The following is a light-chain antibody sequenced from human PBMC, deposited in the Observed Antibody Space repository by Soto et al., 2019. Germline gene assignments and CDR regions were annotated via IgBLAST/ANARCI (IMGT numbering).Light chain of an antibody. CDR3: QQYNSYSEA. J-gene: IGKJ1*01. Sequence: DIQMTQSPSTLSASVGDRVTITCQASQTISTWLAWYQQKAGKAPKVLIYKASSLQIGVPSRFSGSGSGTEFTLTISSLQPDDSATYYCQQYNSYSEAFRQGTKVDIK. CDR1: QTISTW. V-gene: IGKV1-5*03. CDR2: KAS.